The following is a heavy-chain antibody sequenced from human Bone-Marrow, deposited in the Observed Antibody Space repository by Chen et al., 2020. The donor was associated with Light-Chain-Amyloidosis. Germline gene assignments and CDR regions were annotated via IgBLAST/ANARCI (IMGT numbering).Heavy chain of an antibody. J-gene: IGHJ4*02. Sequence: EVNLVESGGGLVKPGGSLRLSCAASGLTFSGAWMSWVRQAPGKGLEWLGRIKSDADGGTTDYAAPVQGRFSISRDDSKKTLYLQMSSLKIEDTAMYYCTTDGRTDYWGQGTLVTVSS. CDR1: GLTFSGAW. CDR2: IKSDADGGTT. V-gene: IGHV3-15*01. CDR3: TTDGRTDY.